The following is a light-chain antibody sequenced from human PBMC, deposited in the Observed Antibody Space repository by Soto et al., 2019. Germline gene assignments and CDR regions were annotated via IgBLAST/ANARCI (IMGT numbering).Light chain of an antibody. CDR1: SSDVGSYNL. CDR2: EVS. J-gene: IGLJ1*01. V-gene: IGLV2-23*02. Sequence: QSVLTQPASVSGSPGQSITISCTGTSSDVGSYNLVSWYQQHPDKAPKLMISEVSKRPSGVSNRFSGSKSGNSASLTISGLQAEAEADYYCCSYAGSNTYVFGTGTKLTVL. CDR3: CSYAGSNTYV.